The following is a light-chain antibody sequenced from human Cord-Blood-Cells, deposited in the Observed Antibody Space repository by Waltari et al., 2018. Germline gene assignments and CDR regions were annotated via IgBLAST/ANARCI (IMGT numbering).Light chain of an antibody. J-gene: IGKJ4*01. Sequence: DIVMTQFPLSLPVTPGEPASLSCRSSQSLLHSNGYNYLDCYLQKPGQSPQLLIYLGSNRASGVPDRFSGSGSGTEFTLKISRVEAEDVGVYYCMQALQTPLFGGGTKVEIK. V-gene: IGKV2-28*01. CDR2: LGS. CDR1: QSLLHSNGYNY. CDR3: MQALQTPL.